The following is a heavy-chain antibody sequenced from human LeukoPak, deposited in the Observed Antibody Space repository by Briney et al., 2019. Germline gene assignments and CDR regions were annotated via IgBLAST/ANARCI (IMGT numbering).Heavy chain of an antibody. V-gene: IGHV4-34*01. CDR3: ARGHRTVTTWRDYYYYYGMDV. J-gene: IGHJ6*02. CDR2: INHSGST. Sequence: SETLSLTCAVYGGSFSGYYWSWIRQPPGKGLEWIGEINHSGSTNYNPSLKSRVTISVDTSKNQFSLKLSSVTAADTAVYYCARGHRTVTTWRDYYYYYGMDVWGQGTTVTVSS. D-gene: IGHD4-17*01. CDR1: GGSFSGYY.